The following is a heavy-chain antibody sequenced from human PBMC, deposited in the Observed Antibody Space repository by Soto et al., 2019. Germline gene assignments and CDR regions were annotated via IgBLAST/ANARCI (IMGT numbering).Heavy chain of an antibody. CDR3: ARDRPLLRGGLAWGMDV. CDR2: INPNSGET. Sequence: EASVKVSCKASGYTFIDYFIHWLRQAPGQGLEWMGWINPNSGETKFAQTFQGRVTMTRDTSTSTAYLELNRLRSDDTAMYYCARDRPLLRGGLAWGMDVWGQGTTVTVSS. CDR1: GYTFIDYF. J-gene: IGHJ6*02. D-gene: IGHD7-27*01. V-gene: IGHV1-2*02.